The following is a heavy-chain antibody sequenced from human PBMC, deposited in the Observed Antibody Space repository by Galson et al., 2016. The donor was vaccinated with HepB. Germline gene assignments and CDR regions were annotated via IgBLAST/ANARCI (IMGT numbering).Heavy chain of an antibody. CDR3: ARDSPGNSFFDY. CDR1: GDSVSSNSGV. CDR2: TYYRSKWYN. V-gene: IGHV6-1*01. D-gene: IGHD1-1*01. Sequence: CAISGDSVSSNSGVWNWIRQSPSRGLEWLGRTYYRSKWYNHYAESVKSRITINPDTSKNRFSLHLNSVTPEDTAVYYCARDSPGNSFFDYWGQGILVTVSS. J-gene: IGHJ4*02.